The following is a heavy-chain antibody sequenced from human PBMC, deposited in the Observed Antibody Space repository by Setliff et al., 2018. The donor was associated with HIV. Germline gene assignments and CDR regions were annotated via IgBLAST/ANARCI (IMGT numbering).Heavy chain of an antibody. Sequence: SETLSLTCTVSGGSISGYYWSWIRQPPGKGLEYIGSIFFTGNTIYNSSLKARVTLSVDMSKNQVFLRLSSVTAADTAVYYCVRGYCSSTTCYEDYYYMDVWGKGSTVTVSS. CDR1: GGSISGYY. V-gene: IGHV4-59*01. D-gene: IGHD2-2*01. J-gene: IGHJ6*03. CDR2: IFFTGNT. CDR3: VRGYCSSTTCYEDYYYMDV.